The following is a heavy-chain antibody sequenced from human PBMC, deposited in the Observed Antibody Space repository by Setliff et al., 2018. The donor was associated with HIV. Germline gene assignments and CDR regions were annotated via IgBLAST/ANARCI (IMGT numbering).Heavy chain of an antibody. CDR3: ATSLGGLAVPSKNWFDS. Sequence: ASVKVSCKASGYTFSSNYMHWVRQAPGQGLEWMGLINPSGTYTIYAQQFQGRVTMTRDTSTGTVYLELSGLTSDDTAVYFCATSLGGLAVPSKNWFDSWGRGTLVTVSS. CDR2: INPSGTYT. V-gene: IGHV1-46*01. CDR1: GYTFSSNY. D-gene: IGHD2-15*01. J-gene: IGHJ5*01.